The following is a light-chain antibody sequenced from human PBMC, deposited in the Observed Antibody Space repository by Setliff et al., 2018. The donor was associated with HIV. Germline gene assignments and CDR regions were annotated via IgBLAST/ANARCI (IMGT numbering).Light chain of an antibody. Sequence: QSALTQPASVSGSPGQAITISCTGTSDDIGRYYYVSWYQQLPGKAPKLIMYDVSHRPSGVSTRFSGSKSGDTASLTISGLQAEDEAHYYCTSYTINTRYVFGSGTKVTVL. V-gene: IGLV2-14*03. J-gene: IGLJ1*01. CDR1: SDDIGRYYY. CDR3: TSYTINTRYV. CDR2: DVS.